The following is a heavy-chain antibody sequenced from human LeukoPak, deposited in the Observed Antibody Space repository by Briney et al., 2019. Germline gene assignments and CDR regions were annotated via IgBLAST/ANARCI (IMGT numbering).Heavy chain of an antibody. V-gene: IGHV1-2*06. J-gene: IGHJ1*01. CDR1: GYSSTSFY. CDR2: INTNVGST. Sequence: ASVKVSCKASGYSSTSFYMHWVRQAPGQGLEWMGLINTNVGSTTYAQKFQGRVTMTRDTSISTAYMELSRLRSDDTAVYYCARGVTKDFQHWGQGTLVTVSS. D-gene: IGHD4-17*01. CDR3: ARGVTKDFQH.